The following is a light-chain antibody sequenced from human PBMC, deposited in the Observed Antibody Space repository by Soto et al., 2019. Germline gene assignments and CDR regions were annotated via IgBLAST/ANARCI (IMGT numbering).Light chain of an antibody. CDR3: SSYAGSNNFPYV. CDR2: EVN. V-gene: IGLV2-8*01. J-gene: IGLJ1*01. Sequence: QPVLTQPPSASGSHGQSVAISCTGTSSDVGSYDYVSWYQHHPGKAPKLMIYEVNKRPSGVPDRFSGSKSGNTASLTVSGLQAEDEADYYCSSYAGSNNFPYVFGTGTKVTVL. CDR1: SSDVGSYDY.